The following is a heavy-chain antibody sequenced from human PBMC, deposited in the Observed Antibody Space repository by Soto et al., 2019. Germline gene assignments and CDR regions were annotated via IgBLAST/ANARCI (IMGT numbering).Heavy chain of an antibody. V-gene: IGHV3-23*01. Sequence: GGSLALSCAASGFPLSSYWMHWVRQAPGKGLEWVSAISGSGGSPSYADSVQGRFTISRDNPKRTLYLQMNSLRAEDTAVYYCAKAGCTTSNCYVPDYWGQGTLVTVSS. J-gene: IGHJ4*02. D-gene: IGHD2-8*01. CDR1: GFPLSSYW. CDR2: ISGSGGSP. CDR3: AKAGCTTSNCYVPDY.